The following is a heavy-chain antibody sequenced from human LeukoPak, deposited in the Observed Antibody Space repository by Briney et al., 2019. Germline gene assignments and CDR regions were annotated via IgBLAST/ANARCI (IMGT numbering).Heavy chain of an antibody. CDR2: ISGSGGST. Sequence: GGSLRLSCAASGFTFSSYAMSWVRQAPGKGLEWVSAISGSGGSTYYADSVKGRFTISRDNSKNTLYLQMNSLRAEDTAVYYCATLSPRACSGGSCYSQNDYWGQGTLVTVPS. CDR3: ATLSPRACSGGSCYSQNDY. V-gene: IGHV3-23*01. J-gene: IGHJ4*02. CDR1: GFTFSSYA. D-gene: IGHD2-15*01.